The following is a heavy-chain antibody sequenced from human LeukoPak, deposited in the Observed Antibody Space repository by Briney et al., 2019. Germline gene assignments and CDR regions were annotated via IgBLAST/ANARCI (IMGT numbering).Heavy chain of an antibody. J-gene: IGHJ4*02. CDR3: ARDGSVADY. CDR2: ISSSGSTI. CDR1: GFTFSSYE. V-gene: IGHV3-48*03. Sequence: GGSLRLSCAASGFTFSSYEMNWVRQAPGKGLEWVSYISSSGSTIYYADSVEGRFTISRDNAKNSLYLQMNSLRAEDTAVYYCARDGSVADYWGQGTLVTVSS.